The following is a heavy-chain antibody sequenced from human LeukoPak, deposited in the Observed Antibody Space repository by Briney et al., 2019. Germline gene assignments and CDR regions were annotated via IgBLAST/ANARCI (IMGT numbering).Heavy chain of an antibody. CDR3: ARAGYCSGGSCLGADY. J-gene: IGHJ4*02. D-gene: IGHD2-15*01. CDR1: GGSISGVDYY. CDR2: IYYSGST. V-gene: IGHV4-30-4*01. Sequence: SETLSLTCTVSGGSISGVDYYWSWIRQPPGKGLEWIGNIYYSGSTYYNPSLKSRVTISVDTSKNQFSLKLSSMTAADTAVYYCARAGYCSGGSCLGADYWGQGTLVTVSS.